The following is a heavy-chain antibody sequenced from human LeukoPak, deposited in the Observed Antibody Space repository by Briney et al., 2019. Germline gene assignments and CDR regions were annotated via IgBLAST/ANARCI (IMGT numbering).Heavy chain of an antibody. Sequence: PGGSLRLSCAASGSTFSSYEMNWVRQAPGKGLEWVSYISSTTNIRYYADSVKGRFTISRDNAKNSLYLQMHSLRAEDTALYYCTRDVGFRFDPWGQGTLVTVSS. CDR1: GSTFSSYE. J-gene: IGHJ5*02. V-gene: IGHV3-48*03. CDR3: TRDVGFRFDP. CDR2: ISSTTNIR. D-gene: IGHD2-15*01.